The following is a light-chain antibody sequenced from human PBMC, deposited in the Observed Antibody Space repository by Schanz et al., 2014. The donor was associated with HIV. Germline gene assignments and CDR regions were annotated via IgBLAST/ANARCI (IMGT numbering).Light chain of an antibody. V-gene: IGLV2-14*01. Sequence: QSALTQPASVSGSPGQSITISCTGTNSDVGGYDYVSWYQQHPGKAPKLIIYDVNYRPSGSSNRFSGSKSGSTASLAIFGLQAEDEADYYCSSYTTSSALIFGGGTKLTVL. J-gene: IGLJ2*01. CDR3: SSYTTSSALI. CDR2: DVN. CDR1: NSDVGGYDY.